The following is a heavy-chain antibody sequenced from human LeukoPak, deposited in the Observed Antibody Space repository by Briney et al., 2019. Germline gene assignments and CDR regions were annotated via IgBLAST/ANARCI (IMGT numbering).Heavy chain of an antibody. Sequence: GGSLRLSCEGSGFSFSNYWMSWVRQAPGKGLEGLAHTNEDGSDKYYVDSVKGRFTISRDNAKNSLYLQMGSLRAEDTAIFYCTSWSSCSSDNCQFNYWGQGTLVTVSS. J-gene: IGHJ4*02. CDR3: TSWSSCSSDNCQFNY. D-gene: IGHD2-15*01. CDR2: TNEDGSDK. V-gene: IGHV3-7*01. CDR1: GFSFSNYW.